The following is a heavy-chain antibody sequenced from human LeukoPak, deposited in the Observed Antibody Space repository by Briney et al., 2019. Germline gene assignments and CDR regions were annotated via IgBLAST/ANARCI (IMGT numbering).Heavy chain of an antibody. Sequence: GGSLRLSCAASGFTFSSYSMNWVRQAPGKGLEWVSYISSSSSTIYYADSVKGRFTISRDNAKNSLYLQMNSLRAEDTAVYYCAKDAYCSGGSCYPNFDYWGQGTLVTVSS. CDR1: GFTFSSYS. D-gene: IGHD2-15*01. CDR2: ISSSSSTI. V-gene: IGHV3-48*01. CDR3: AKDAYCSGGSCYPNFDY. J-gene: IGHJ4*02.